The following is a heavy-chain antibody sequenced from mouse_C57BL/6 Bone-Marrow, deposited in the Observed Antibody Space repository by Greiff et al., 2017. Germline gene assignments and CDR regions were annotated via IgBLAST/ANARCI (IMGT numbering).Heavy chain of an antibody. D-gene: IGHD4-1*01. CDR2: IDPSDSYT. J-gene: IGHJ3*01. V-gene: IGHV1-69*01. CDR3: ARDWEGFAY. CDR1: GYTFTSYW. Sequence: VQLQQPGAELVMPGASVKLSCKASGYTFTSYWMHWVKQRPGQGLEWIGEIDPSDSYTNYNQKFKGKSTLTVDKSSSPAYMQLSSLTSEDSAVYYCARDWEGFAYWGQGTLVTVSA.